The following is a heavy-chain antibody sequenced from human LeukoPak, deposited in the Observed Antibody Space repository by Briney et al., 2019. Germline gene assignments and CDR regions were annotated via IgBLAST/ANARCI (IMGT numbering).Heavy chain of an antibody. D-gene: IGHD2-21*02. J-gene: IGHJ4*01. Sequence: GGSLRLSCAASGFTFSTYWMSWVRQAPGKGLEWVANIKQDGSGTYYVDSVKGRFTISRDNAKNSLYLQMNSLRPEDTAVNYCASGGLTTIDLWGQGTLVTVSS. V-gene: IGHV3-7*01. CDR2: IKQDGSGT. CDR3: ASGGLTTIDL. CDR1: GFTFSTYW.